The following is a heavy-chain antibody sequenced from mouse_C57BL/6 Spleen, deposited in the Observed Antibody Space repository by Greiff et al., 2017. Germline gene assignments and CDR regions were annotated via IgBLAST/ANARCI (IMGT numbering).Heavy chain of an antibody. J-gene: IGHJ1*03. Sequence: QVQLQQSGAELVRPGTSVKVSCKASGYAFTNYLIEWVKQRPGQGLEWIGVINPGSGGTNYNEKFTGKATLTADNSSSTAYMQLSSLTSEDSAVYFCARGVTTVVPRYWYCDVWGTGTTVTVSA. CDR3: ARGVTTVVPRYWYCDV. CDR1: GYAFTNYL. CDR2: INPGSGGT. D-gene: IGHD1-1*01. V-gene: IGHV1-54*01.